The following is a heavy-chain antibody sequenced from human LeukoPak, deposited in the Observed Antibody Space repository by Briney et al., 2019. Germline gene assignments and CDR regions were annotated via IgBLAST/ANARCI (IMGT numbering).Heavy chain of an antibody. V-gene: IGHV3-23*01. D-gene: IGHD3-10*01. CDR2: ISNSGGNT. CDR3: AELGITMIGGV. J-gene: IGHJ6*04. Sequence: GGSLRLSCAASGFTFSSYAMTWVRQAPGKGLEWVSTISNSGGNTYYADSVKGRFTISRDNAKNSLYLQMNSLRAEDTAVYYCAELGITMIGGVWGKGTTVTISS. CDR1: GFTFSSYA.